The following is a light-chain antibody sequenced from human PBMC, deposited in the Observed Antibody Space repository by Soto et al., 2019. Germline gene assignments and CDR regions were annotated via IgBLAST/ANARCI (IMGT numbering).Light chain of an antibody. CDR3: QQRSNWPST. V-gene: IGKV3-11*01. CDR1: QSVSIN. J-gene: IGKJ1*01. Sequence: IMMTQSPATLSVTPGERATLTCRASQSVSINLAWYQQKPGQAPRLLIYGASTRATGIPARFSGSGSGTDFTLTISSLEPEDFAVYYCQQRSNWPSTFGQGTKVDI. CDR2: GAS.